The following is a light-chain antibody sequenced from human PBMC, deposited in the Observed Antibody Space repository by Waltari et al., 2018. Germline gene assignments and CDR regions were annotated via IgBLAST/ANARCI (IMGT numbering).Light chain of an antibody. CDR2: AAS. V-gene: IGKV1-12*01. J-gene: IGKJ4*01. CDR1: QGISSC. Sequence: DIQMTQSPSSLSASVGDRVTIPCRASQGISSCLAWYQRKPGKAPELLIYAASSFQSGVPSRFSGSGSGTDFTLTISSLQPEDFATYYCQQAYSFPLTFGGGTKVEIK. CDR3: QQAYSFPLT.